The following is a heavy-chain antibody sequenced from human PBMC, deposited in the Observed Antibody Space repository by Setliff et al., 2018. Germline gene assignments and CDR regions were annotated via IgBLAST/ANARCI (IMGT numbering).Heavy chain of an antibody. J-gene: IGHJ4*02. CDR3: ARVEAAGELLPRALHGPRFDY. CDR1: GFTFSSYW. V-gene: IGHV3-7*03. Sequence: GGSLRLSCAASGFTFSSYWMSWVRQAPGKGLEWVANIKQDGSEKYYVDSVKGRFTISRDNAKNSLYLQMNSLRAEDPAVYYCARVEAAGELLPRALHGPRFDYWGQGTLVTVSS. CDR2: IKQDGSEK. D-gene: IGHD1-26*01.